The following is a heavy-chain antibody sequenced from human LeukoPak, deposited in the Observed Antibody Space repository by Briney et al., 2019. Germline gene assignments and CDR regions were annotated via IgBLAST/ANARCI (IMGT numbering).Heavy chain of an antibody. J-gene: IGHJ3*02. Sequence: PSQTLSLTCTVSGGSISSGDYYWSWIRQAPGKGLEWIGYIYYSGSTYYNPSLKSRVSISIDTSKNQFSLKLSSVTAADTAVYYCASPYYYDGSGCYGDAFDIWGQGTMVTVSS. CDR1: GGSISSGDYY. D-gene: IGHD3-22*01. V-gene: IGHV4-30-4*01. CDR3: ASPYYYDGSGCYGDAFDI. CDR2: IYYSGST.